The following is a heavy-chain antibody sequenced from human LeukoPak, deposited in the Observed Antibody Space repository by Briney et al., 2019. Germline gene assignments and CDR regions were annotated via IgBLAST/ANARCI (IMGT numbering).Heavy chain of an antibody. Sequence: GGSLRLSCAASGFTFSNAWMSWVRQAPGKGLEWVAFIRYDGSNKYYADSVKGRFTISRDNSKNTLYLQMNSLRAEDTAVYYCAKDLDDSSGYFDYWGQGTLVTVSS. D-gene: IGHD3-22*01. CDR3: AKDLDDSSGYFDY. CDR1: GFTFSNAW. J-gene: IGHJ4*02. V-gene: IGHV3-30*02. CDR2: IRYDGSNK.